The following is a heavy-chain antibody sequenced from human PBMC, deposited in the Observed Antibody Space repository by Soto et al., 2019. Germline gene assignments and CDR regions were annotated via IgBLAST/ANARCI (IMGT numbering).Heavy chain of an antibody. CDR2: INQDGSEK. CDR1: GFTFSTYW. D-gene: IGHD3-3*01. Sequence: QPVGSLRLSCAASGFTFSTYWMTWVRQAPGRGLAWVANINQDGSEKYYVDSVQGRFTISRDNAKNSLFLQMNSLRAEDTAVYYCARDRKGFWSAYSTRTIDSWGQGTLVTVSS. V-gene: IGHV3-7*03. J-gene: IGHJ4*02. CDR3: ARDRKGFWSAYSTRTIDS.